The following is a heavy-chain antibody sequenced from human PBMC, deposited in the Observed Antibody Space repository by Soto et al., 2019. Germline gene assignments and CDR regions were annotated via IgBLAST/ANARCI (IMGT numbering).Heavy chain of an antibody. Sequence: EVQLLESGGGLVQPGGSLRLSCTASGFTFSTYGMSWVRQAPGKGLEWVSSLSGDGTTTYYIDSVKGRFTISRDNPRNTLSLQMNRLRTEDTAVYYCAKDVSFDPSAYNYWGQGILVTVSS. CDR2: LSGDGTTT. CDR3: AKDVSFDPSAYNY. D-gene: IGHD3-16*01. CDR1: GFTFSTYG. J-gene: IGHJ4*02. V-gene: IGHV3-23*01.